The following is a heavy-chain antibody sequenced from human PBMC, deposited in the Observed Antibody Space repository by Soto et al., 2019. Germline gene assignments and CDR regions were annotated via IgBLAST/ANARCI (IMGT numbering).Heavy chain of an antibody. D-gene: IGHD5-18*01. J-gene: IGHJ5*02. V-gene: IGHV4-30-2*01. CDR1: GVSISSGGYS. CDR2: IYHSGST. CDR3: ARGGAAMVTVNNWFDP. Sequence: SETLSLTCAVSGVSISSGGYSWSWIRQPPGKGLEWIGYIYHSGSTYYNPSLKSRVTISVDRSKNQFSLKLSSVTAADTAVYYCARGGAAMVTVNNWFDPWGQGTLVTVSS.